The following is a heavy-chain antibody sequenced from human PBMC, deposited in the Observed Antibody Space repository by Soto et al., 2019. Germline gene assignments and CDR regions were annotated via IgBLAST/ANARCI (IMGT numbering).Heavy chain of an antibody. CDR1: GYTFTNYD. CDR2: MNPSSGEI. J-gene: IGHJ4*02. CDR3: ARGPAYSRAWLPFDY. V-gene: IGHV1-8*01. D-gene: IGHD6-19*01. Sequence: QVQLVQSGAEVKKPGASVKVSCKASGYTFTNYDIHWVRQATGQGLEWIGWMNPSSGEIGYGQKCRGRVAMPRDTSISTVYMALSSLGSEVTAVYYCARGPAYSRAWLPFDYWGPGNLVTAAS.